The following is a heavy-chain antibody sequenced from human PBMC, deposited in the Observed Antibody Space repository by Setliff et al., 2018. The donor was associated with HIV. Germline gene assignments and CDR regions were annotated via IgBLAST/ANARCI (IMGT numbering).Heavy chain of an antibody. Sequence: SVKVSCKASGGTFRTYGVSWVRLAPGQGLEWMGGIVPVLNRADYAQRFHGRATITADESTNTVYMELRSLTPEDTAIYYCARKAGTTLHYHYYYMDVWGKGTTVTVSS. J-gene: IGHJ6*03. CDR1: GGTFRTYG. V-gene: IGHV1-69*10. CDR2: IVPVLNRA. D-gene: IGHD1-7*01. CDR3: ARKAGTTLHYHYYYMDV.